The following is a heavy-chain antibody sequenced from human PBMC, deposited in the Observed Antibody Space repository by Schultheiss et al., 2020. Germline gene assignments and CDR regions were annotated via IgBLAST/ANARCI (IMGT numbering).Heavy chain of an antibody. D-gene: IGHD2-21*02. J-gene: IGHJ4*02. CDR2: ISGSGGSA. CDR3: AKPLKLAYCGGDCYSFDY. CDR1: GFTFSSYA. Sequence: GESLKISCAASGFTFSSYAMSWVRQAPGKGLEWVSAISGSGGSAYYADSVKGRFTISRDNSKNTLYLQMNSLRAEDTAVYYCAKPLKLAYCGGDCYSFDYWGQGTLVTVSS. V-gene: IGHV3-23*01.